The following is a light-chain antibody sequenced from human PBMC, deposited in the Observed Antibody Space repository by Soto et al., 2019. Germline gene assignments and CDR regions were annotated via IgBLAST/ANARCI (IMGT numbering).Light chain of an antibody. CDR1: QSVVKC. CDR3: QQCNNWPPIT. J-gene: IGKJ5*01. CDR2: DVS. Sequence: EIVLTQSPATLSLSPGERATLSCRASQSVVKCLAWYQQKPGQAPRLLIYDVSSRAPGIPARFSGSGSGTDFALTISSLEPEDFGVYDCQQCNNWPPITCGQGTRLEIK. V-gene: IGKV3-11*01.